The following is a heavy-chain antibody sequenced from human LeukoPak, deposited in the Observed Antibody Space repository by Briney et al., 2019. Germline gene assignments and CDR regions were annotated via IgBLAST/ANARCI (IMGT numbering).Heavy chain of an antibody. CDR1: SGSIYSYY. Sequence: SETLSLTCTVSSGSIYSYYWGWLRQPPGQGREGFVYTYYSGSTNYNPSLKSRVTISVDTSKNQFSLKLSSVTDADTAVYYCARQTEYAASSGYEPSPSDIWGQGTMLTVSP. CDR2: TYYSGST. V-gene: IGHV4-59*08. J-gene: IGHJ3*02. D-gene: IGHD3-22*01. CDR3: ARQTEYAASSGYEPSPSDI.